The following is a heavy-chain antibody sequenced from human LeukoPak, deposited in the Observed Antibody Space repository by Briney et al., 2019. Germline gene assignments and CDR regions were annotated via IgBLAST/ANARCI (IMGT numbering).Heavy chain of an antibody. J-gene: IGHJ4*02. V-gene: IGHV3-13*01. CDR1: GFTFSSYD. CDR2: IGTAGDT. Sequence: GGSLRLSCAASGFTFSSYDMHWVRQATGKGLEWVSAIGTAGDTYYPGSVKGRFSISRENAKNSRYLQMNSLRAEDTAVYYCARAGYYDNSGYYFGRSAFDYWGQGALVSVSS. D-gene: IGHD3-22*01. CDR3: ARAGYYDNSGYYFGRSAFDY.